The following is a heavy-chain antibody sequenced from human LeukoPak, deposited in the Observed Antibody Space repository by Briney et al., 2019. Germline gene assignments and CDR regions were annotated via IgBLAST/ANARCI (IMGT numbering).Heavy chain of an antibody. D-gene: IGHD2-2*01. CDR2: INPNSGGT. CDR3: ARDISTYYYYYMDV. J-gene: IGHJ6*03. CDR1: GYTFTDYY. V-gene: IGHV1-2*02. Sequence: ASVKVSCKASGYTFTDYYLHWVRQAPGQGLEWMGWINPNSGGTNYAQKFQGRVTMTRDTSITTAYMELSRLRSDDTAMYYCARDISTYYYYYMDVWGKGTTVTVSS.